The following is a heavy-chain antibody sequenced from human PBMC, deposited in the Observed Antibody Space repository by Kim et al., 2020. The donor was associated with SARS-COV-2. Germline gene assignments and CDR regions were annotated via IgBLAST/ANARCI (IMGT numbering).Heavy chain of an antibody. CDR3: AKPYLLAYTYIPVFDS. Sequence: GGSLRLSCEASGFTFSTYSMNWVRQAPGKGLQWVAVISDAGSHKQYGDFVKGRFTISRDNSKNTLYLEMTSLGAEDTAIYYCAKPYLLAYTYIPVFDSW. CDR1: GFTFSTYS. V-gene: IGHV3-30*18. D-gene: IGHD3-16*01. J-gene: IGHJ4*01. CDR2: ISDAGSHK.